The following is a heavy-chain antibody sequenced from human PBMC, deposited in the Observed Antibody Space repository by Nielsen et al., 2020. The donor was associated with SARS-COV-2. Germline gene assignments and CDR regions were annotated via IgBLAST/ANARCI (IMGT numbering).Heavy chain of an antibody. Sequence: ASVKVSCKASGYTFTSNNKHSVGQAPGQGLEGRGIINHSGGSTNYAQKFKGRVTMTRDTSTSTVYMDLSSLRSEDTAVYYCARIVAVAVLRGWFDPWGQGTLVTVSS. CDR1: GYTFTSNN. CDR2: INHSGGST. J-gene: IGHJ5*01. D-gene: IGHD6-19*01. CDR3: ARIVAVAVLRGWFDP. V-gene: IGHV1-46*01.